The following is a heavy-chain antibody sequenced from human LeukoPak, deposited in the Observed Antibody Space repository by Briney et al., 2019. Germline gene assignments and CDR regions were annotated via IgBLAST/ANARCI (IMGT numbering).Heavy chain of an antibody. CDR3: ARDNRSGSAAMDYHYYGMDV. CDR1: GFTISSNY. D-gene: IGHD2-2*01. Sequence: PGGSLRLSCAASGFTISSNYMSWVRQAPGKGVEWGSVIYSGGSTYYTDSVKGRFTISRDKSKNTLYLQMNSLRAEDTSVYYCARDNRSGSAAMDYHYYGMDVWGQGTTVTVSS. V-gene: IGHV3-66*01. CDR2: IYSGGST. J-gene: IGHJ6*02.